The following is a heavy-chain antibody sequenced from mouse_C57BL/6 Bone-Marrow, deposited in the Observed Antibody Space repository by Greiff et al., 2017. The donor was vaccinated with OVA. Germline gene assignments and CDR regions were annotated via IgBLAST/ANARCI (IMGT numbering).Heavy chain of an antibody. J-gene: IGHJ3*01. V-gene: IGHV5-12*01. CDR3: ARRLTGTWAWFAY. CDR2: ISNGGGST. Sequence: EVHLVESGGGLVQPGGSLKLSCAASGFTFSDYYMYWVRQTPEKRLEWVAYISNGGGSTYYPDTVKGRFTISRDNAKNTLYLQMSRLKSEDTAMYYCARRLTGTWAWFAYWGQGTLVTVSA. CDR1: GFTFSDYY. D-gene: IGHD4-1*01.